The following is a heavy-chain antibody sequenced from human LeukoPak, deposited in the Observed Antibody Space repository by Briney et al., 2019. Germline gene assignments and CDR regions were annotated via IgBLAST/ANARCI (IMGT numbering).Heavy chain of an antibody. D-gene: IGHD1-26*01. J-gene: IGHJ6*03. CDR1: GFTFTSSA. V-gene: IGHV1-58*02. Sequence: ASVKVSCKASGFTFTSSAMQWVRQARGQRLEWIGWIVAGSGNTNYAQKFQERVTITRDMSTRTAYMELSSLRSEDTAVYYCAASYSHYYYYMDVWGKGTTVIVSS. CDR2: IVAGSGNT. CDR3: AASYSHYYYYMDV.